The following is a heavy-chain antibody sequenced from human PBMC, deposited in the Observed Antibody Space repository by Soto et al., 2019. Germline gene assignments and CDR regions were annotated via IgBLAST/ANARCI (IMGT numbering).Heavy chain of an antibody. Sequence: SETLSLTCAVYGGSFSGYYWSWIRQPPGKGLEWIGEINHSGSTNYNPSLKSRVTISVDTSKNQFSLKLSSVTAADTAVYYCARGVQLWDYYYYGTDVWGQGTTVTVSS. CDR3: ARGVQLWDYYYYGTDV. D-gene: IGHD5-18*01. CDR2: INHSGST. CDR1: GGSFSGYY. J-gene: IGHJ6*02. V-gene: IGHV4-34*01.